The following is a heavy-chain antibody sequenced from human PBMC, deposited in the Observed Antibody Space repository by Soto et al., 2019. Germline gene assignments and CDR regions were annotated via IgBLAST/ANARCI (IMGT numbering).Heavy chain of an antibody. J-gene: IGHJ6*02. Sequence: ASVKVSCKASGYTFTNYGFSWVRQAPGQGLEWMGWISGYNGNTKYAEKFQGRVTMTTDTSTSTAHMELRSLRSDDTAVYYCAGQPTAGSYYDLGSYYYYYAMDVWGQGTTVTVSS. CDR3: AGQPTAGSYYDLGSYYYYYAMDV. V-gene: IGHV1-18*01. CDR1: GYTFTNYG. CDR2: ISGYNGNT. D-gene: IGHD3-10*01.